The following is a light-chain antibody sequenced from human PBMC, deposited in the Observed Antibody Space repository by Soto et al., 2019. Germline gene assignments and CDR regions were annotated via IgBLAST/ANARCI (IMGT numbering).Light chain of an antibody. Sequence: DIQMTQSPSTLSASVGDRVTITCRASQSILSWLAWYQHKSGKAPKLLIYDASSLESGVPSRFSGSRSGTEFTLTISSLQPDDIATYYCQQYDTYWTFGQGTKVEI. CDR3: QQYDTYWT. J-gene: IGKJ1*01. CDR2: DAS. V-gene: IGKV1-5*01. CDR1: QSILSW.